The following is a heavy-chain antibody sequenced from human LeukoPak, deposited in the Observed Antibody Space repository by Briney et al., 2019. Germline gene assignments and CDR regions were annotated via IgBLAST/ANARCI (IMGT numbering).Heavy chain of an antibody. CDR2: ISWNGGSI. CDR3: ARDKSGSNAFDI. J-gene: IGHJ3*02. V-gene: IGHV3-9*01. Sequence: GGSLRLSCAASGFTFDDYAMHWVRQAPGKGLEWVSGISWNGGSIDYADSVKGRFTISRDTAKNSLYLQMNSLRAEDTAVYYCARDKSGSNAFDIWGQGTMVTVSS. D-gene: IGHD3-10*01. CDR1: GFTFDDYA.